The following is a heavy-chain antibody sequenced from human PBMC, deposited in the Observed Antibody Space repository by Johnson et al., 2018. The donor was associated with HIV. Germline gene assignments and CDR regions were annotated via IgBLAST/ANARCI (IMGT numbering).Heavy chain of an antibody. CDR2: ISSWGGSI. J-gene: IGHJ3*02. V-gene: IGHV3-11*04. CDR3: ARGVWSSSKGGAFDI. Sequence: QEQLVESGGGLVQPGGSLRLSCAASGFTFGDYYMSWIRQAPGKGLEWVSYISSWGGSIYYADSVKGRFTISRDNAKNSLYLQMNSLRAEDTAVYYCARGVWSSSKGGAFDIWGQGTMVTVSS. D-gene: IGHD6-13*01. CDR1: GFTFGDYY.